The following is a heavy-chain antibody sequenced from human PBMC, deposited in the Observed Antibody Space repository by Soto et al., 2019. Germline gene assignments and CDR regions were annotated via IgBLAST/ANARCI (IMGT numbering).Heavy chain of an antibody. V-gene: IGHV4-4*07. Sequence: SETLSLTFTVSGGSISSYYWSWIRLPSGKGLEWIGRIYTSGSTNYNPSLNSRVTMSVDTSKNQFSLKLSSVTAADTAVYYCARLWQGSSSSWHYYYYYGMDVWGQGTTVTVSS. D-gene: IGHD6-13*01. CDR3: ARLWQGSSSSWHYYYYYGMDV. CDR2: IYTSGST. J-gene: IGHJ6*02. CDR1: GGSISSYY.